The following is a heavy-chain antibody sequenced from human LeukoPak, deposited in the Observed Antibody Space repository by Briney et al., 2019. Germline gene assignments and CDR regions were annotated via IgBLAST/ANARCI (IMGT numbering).Heavy chain of an antibody. J-gene: IGHJ6*03. CDR3: ARYNWATVYYYYYYYMDV. Sequence: GGSLRLSCAASGFTFSSYWMSWVRQAPGKGLEWVANIKQDGSEKYYVDSVKGRFTISRDNAKNSLYLQMNSLRAEDTAVYYCARYNWATVYYYYYYYMDVWGKGTTVTVSS. CDR1: GFTFSSYW. V-gene: IGHV3-7*01. D-gene: IGHD1-20*01. CDR2: IKQDGSEK.